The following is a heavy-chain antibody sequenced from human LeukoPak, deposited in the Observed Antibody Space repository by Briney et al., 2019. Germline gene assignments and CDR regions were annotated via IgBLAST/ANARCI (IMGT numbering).Heavy chain of an antibody. D-gene: IGHD4-23*01. CDR1: GGSISSYY. Sequence: PSETLSLTCKGSGGSISSYYWSWIRQPAGKGLEWIGYIYYSGSTNYNPSLKSRVTISADLSKSQFSLNLTSVTAADTAVYYCARVGGRNYYYYGMDVWGQGATVTVSS. CDR2: IYYSGST. V-gene: IGHV4-59*01. J-gene: IGHJ6*02. CDR3: ARVGGRNYYYYGMDV.